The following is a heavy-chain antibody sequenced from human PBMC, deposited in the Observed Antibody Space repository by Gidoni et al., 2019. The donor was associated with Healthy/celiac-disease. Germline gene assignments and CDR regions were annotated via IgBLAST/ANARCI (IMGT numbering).Heavy chain of an antibody. J-gene: IGHJ6*02. D-gene: IGHD6-6*01. CDR3: AIVYSSSSDYYYYGMDV. CDR1: GGTFSSET. V-gene: IGHV1-69*02. Sequence: QVQLVQTGAEVKKPGSSVKVSCKAAGGTFSSETSSWVRQAPGQGLEWMGRIIPILGIANYAQKFKGRVTITAEKSTSTAYMELSILRSEDTSVYYCAIVYSSSSDYYYYGMDVWGQGTTVTVSS. CDR2: IIPILGIA.